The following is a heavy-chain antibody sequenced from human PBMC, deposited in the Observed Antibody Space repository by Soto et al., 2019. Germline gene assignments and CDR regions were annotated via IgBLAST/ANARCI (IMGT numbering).Heavy chain of an antibody. CDR3: AKAPWNIAHPHYFDF. Sequence: QVQLLESGGGVVQPGRSLRLSCAASGFIFSSYAMHWVRQAPGKGLEWVAVISSGGSNRYYADSVGGRFTISRDNSENSVYLHMSSVSGDDTYVFYCAKAPWNIAHPHYFDFWGQGTLVTVSS. V-gene: IGHV3-30-3*01. D-gene: IGHD1-1*01. CDR1: GFIFSSYA. J-gene: IGHJ4*02. CDR2: ISSGGSNR.